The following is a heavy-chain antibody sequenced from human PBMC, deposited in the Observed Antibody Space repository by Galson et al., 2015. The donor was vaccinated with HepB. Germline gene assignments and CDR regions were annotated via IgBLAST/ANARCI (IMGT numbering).Heavy chain of an antibody. J-gene: IGHJ6*02. CDR3: ARDLDSTGTQLGYYYYYGMDV. Sequence: SCKASGYTFTGYYMHWVRQAPGQGLEWMGWINPNSGGTNYAQKFQGRVTMTRDTSISTAYMELSRLRSDDTAVYYCARDLDSTGTQLGYYYYYGMDVWGQGTTVTVSS. CDR1: GYTFTGYY. V-gene: IGHV1-2*02. D-gene: IGHD6-13*01. CDR2: INPNSGGT.